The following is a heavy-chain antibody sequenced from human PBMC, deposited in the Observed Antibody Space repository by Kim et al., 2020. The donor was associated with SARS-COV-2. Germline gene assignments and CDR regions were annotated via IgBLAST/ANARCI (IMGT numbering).Heavy chain of an antibody. V-gene: IGHV4-39*07. D-gene: IGHD5-18*01. Sequence: SETLSLTCTVSGGSISSSSYYWGWIRQPPGKGLEWIGSIYYSGSTSYNPSLKSRVTITVDTSKNQFSLKLSSVTAADTAVYYCAREPSGERPMVTGPGFDYWGEGTLVTVSS. CDR1: GGSISSSSYY. CDR2: IYYSGST. J-gene: IGHJ4*02. CDR3: AREPSGERPMVTGPGFDY.